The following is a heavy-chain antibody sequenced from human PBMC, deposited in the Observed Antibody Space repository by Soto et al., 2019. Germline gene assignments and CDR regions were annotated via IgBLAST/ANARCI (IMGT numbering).Heavy chain of an antibody. CDR1: GFTFSSYG. J-gene: IGHJ3*02. D-gene: IGHD6-13*01. V-gene: IGHV3-33*01. CDR2: IWYDGSNK. Sequence: QVQLVESGGGGVQPGRSLRLSCAASGFTFSSYGMHWVRQAPGKGLEWVAVIWYDGSNKYYADSVKGRFTISRDNSKNTLYLQMNSLRAEDTAVYYCARGSYSSSWYDAFDIWGQGTMVTVSS. CDR3: ARGSYSSSWYDAFDI.